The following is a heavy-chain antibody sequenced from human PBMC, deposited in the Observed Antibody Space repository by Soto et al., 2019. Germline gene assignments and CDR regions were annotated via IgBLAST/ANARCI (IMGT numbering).Heavy chain of an antibody. CDR2: ISFDGSNT. D-gene: IGHD3-22*01. J-gene: IGHJ4*02. V-gene: IGHV3-30-3*01. CDR1: GFAFSNYA. Sequence: QVQLVESGGGVVQPGRSLRLSCAASGFAFSNYAMHWVRQAPGKGLEWVAVISFDGSNTYYADSVKGRFTISRDNSKNTLYLQLSSLGAEDTSVYSCTRDRYYDATIVEYWGQGTMVTVSS. CDR3: TRDRYYDATIVEY.